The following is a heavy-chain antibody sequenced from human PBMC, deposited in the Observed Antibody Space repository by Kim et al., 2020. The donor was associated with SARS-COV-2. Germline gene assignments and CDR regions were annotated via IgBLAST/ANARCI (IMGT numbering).Heavy chain of an antibody. V-gene: IGHV1-2*02. Sequence: ASVKVSCKASGYTFTGYYMHWVRQAPGQGLEWMGWINPNSGGTNYAQKFQDRVTMTRDTSISTAYMELSRLRSEDTGVYYCARVGGSSRAGTEGFDYFDSWGQGTLVTGSS. D-gene: IGHD6-13*01. CDR3: ARVGGSSRAGTEGFDYFDS. CDR1: GYTFTGYY. J-gene: IGHJ4*02. CDR2: INPNSGGT.